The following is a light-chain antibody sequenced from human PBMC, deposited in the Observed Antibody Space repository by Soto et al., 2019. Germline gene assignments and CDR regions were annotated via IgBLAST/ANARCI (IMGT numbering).Light chain of an antibody. CDR2: GAS. CDR3: HQHSNWPPIT. CDR1: QSVTSNY. V-gene: IGKV3D-20*02. J-gene: IGKJ5*01. Sequence: EIVLTQSPGTLSLSPGERATLSCRASQSVTSNYLAWYQQKPGQAPRLLFFGASIRATGIPDRFSGSGSGTDFTLTISSLEPEDFAVYYCHQHSNWPPITFGQGTRLEIK.